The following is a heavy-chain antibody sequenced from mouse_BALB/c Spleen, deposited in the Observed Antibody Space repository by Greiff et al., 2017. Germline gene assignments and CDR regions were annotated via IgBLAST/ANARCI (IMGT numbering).Heavy chain of an antibody. CDR2: ISDGGSYT. Sequence: VQLKESGGGLVKPGGSLKLSCAASGFTFSDYYMYWVRQTPEKRLEWVATISDGGSYTYYPDSVKGRFTISRDNAKNNLYLQMSSLKSEDTAMYYCARDYGNSFAYWGQGTLVTVSA. J-gene: IGHJ3*01. V-gene: IGHV5-4*02. D-gene: IGHD2-1*01. CDR1: GFTFSDYY. CDR3: ARDYGNSFAY.